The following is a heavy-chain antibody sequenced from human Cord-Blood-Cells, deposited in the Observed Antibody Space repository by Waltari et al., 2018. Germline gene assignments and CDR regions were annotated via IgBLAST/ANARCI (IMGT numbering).Heavy chain of an antibody. CDR3: ATRGPSSGWYWYFDL. Sequence: QVQLQESGPGLVKPSETLSLTCTVSGGSVSSGSYYWRWIWQPPGKGLEWIGYIYYSGSTNYNPSLKSRVTISVDTSKNQFSLKLSSVTAADTAVYYCATRGPSSGWYWYFDLWGRGTLVTVSS. J-gene: IGHJ2*01. CDR2: IYYSGST. V-gene: IGHV4-61*01. D-gene: IGHD6-19*01. CDR1: GGSVSSGSYY.